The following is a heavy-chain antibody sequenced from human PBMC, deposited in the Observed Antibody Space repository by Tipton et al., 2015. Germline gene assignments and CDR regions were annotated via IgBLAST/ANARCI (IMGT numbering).Heavy chain of an antibody. CDR1: GGSLSSGSYY. CDR2: IYYRGST. V-gene: IGHV4-61*01. CDR3: ARARGRHGGLFDS. Sequence: LRLSCTVSGGSLSSGSYYWSWIRQPPGKGLEWIGYIYYRGSTNYNPSLKSRVTISVDTSKTQFSLKMSSVTASDTAVYYRARARGRHGGLFDSWGQGILVTVSS. D-gene: IGHD4-23*01. J-gene: IGHJ4*02.